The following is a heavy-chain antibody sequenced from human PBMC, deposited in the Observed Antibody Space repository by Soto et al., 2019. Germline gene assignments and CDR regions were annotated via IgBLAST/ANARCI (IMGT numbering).Heavy chain of an antibody. CDR2: ISSSSSTI. Sequence: EVQLVESGGGLVQPGGSLRLSCAASGFTFSSYSMNWVRQAPGKGLEWVSYISSSSSTIYYADSVKGRFTISRDNAKNSLYLQMNSLRDEDTAVDYCARGPLYCSGGSCYSHFDYWGQGTLVTVSS. J-gene: IGHJ4*02. CDR3: ARGPLYCSGGSCYSHFDY. V-gene: IGHV3-48*02. CDR1: GFTFSSYS. D-gene: IGHD2-15*01.